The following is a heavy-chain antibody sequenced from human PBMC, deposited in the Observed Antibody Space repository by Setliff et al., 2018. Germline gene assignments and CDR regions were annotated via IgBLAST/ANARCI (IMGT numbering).Heavy chain of an antibody. D-gene: IGHD3-22*01. Sequence: SETLSLTCAVSGFSISSGYYWGWIRQPPGKGLEWIVNIHHSGKAYFNPSLKSRVTMSVDTSKNHVSLKLSSVTAADTAVYYCARAHTWSLPNDNSGYPGWFDPWGQGTLVTVSS. CDR3: ARAHTWSLPNDNSGYPGWFDP. J-gene: IGHJ5*02. V-gene: IGHV4-38-2*01. CDR2: IHHSGKA. CDR1: GFSISSGYY.